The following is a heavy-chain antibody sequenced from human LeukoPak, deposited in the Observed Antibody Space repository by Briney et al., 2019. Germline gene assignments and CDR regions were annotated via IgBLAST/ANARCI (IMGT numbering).Heavy chain of an antibody. CDR1: GGSISSGGYS. V-gene: IGHV4-30-2*01. Sequence: NASQTLSLTCAVSGGSISSGGYSWSWIRQPPGKGLEWIGYIYHSGSTYYNPSLKSRVTISVDRSKNQFSLKLSSVTAADTAVYCCARYYYGSGSHSFDYWGQGTLVTVSS. J-gene: IGHJ4*02. D-gene: IGHD3-10*01. CDR3: ARYYYGSGSHSFDY. CDR2: IYHSGST.